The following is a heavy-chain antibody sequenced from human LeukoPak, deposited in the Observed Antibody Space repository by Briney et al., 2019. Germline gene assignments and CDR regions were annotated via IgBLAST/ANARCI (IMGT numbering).Heavy chain of an antibody. J-gene: IGHJ4*02. Sequence: GGSLRLSCAASGFTFSSCSMNWVRQAPGKGLEWVSSISSSSSYIYYADSVKGRFTISRDSAKNSLYLQMNSLRAEDTAVYYCARFVTAAGLLDYWGQGTLVTVSS. CDR1: GFTFSSCS. V-gene: IGHV3-21*01. D-gene: IGHD6-13*01. CDR2: ISSSSSYI. CDR3: ARFVTAAGLLDY.